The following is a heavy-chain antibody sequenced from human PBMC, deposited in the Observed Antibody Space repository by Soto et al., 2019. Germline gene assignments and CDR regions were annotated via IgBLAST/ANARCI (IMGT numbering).Heavy chain of an antibody. CDR1: GFTFSSHG. V-gene: IGHV3-33*01. D-gene: IGHD6-6*01. CDR2: IWHDGNNK. CDR3: ARDKWAYSTSSWFDH. Sequence: QVQLVESGGGVVQPGRSLRLSCAASGFTFSSHGMQWVRQAPGKGLEWVAVIWHDGNNKYYADSVKGRFIISRDNSKNTGYLQLNSLPAEDTAVYYCARDKWAYSTSSWFDHWGQGTLVTVSS. J-gene: IGHJ5*02.